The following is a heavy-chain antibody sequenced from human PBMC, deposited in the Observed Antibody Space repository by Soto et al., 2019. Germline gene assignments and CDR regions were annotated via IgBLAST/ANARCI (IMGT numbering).Heavy chain of an antibody. D-gene: IGHD4-4*01. Sequence: QVQVVQSGSEVKKPGSSVRVSCTASGGTSSSYAITWLRQAPGPGLEWMGGIIPILDTTDYAQKFQGRVTFTADESTSTVYMELSSLTSEATAVYYCASGGTTVNRRFDFWGQGTLVNVSS. CDR2: IIPILDTT. CDR1: GGTSSSYA. J-gene: IGHJ4*02. V-gene: IGHV1-69*01. CDR3: ASGGTTVNRRFDF.